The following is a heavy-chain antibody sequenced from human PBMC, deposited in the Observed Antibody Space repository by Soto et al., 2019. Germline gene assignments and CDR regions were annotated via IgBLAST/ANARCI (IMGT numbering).Heavy chain of an antibody. V-gene: IGHV3-33*01. D-gene: IGHD5-18*01. Sequence: QVQLVEFGGGVVQPGRSLRLSCAASGFTFSTHGMHWVRQAPGKGLEWVAVIWHDGSTEYYAGSVKGRFTISRDNSKNTMYLEMDSLRAKDTAVYDCARGDGHSYGTFDHWGQGTMVAVSS. CDR3: ARGDGHSYGTFDH. CDR1: GFTFSTHG. CDR2: IWHDGSTE. J-gene: IGHJ4*02.